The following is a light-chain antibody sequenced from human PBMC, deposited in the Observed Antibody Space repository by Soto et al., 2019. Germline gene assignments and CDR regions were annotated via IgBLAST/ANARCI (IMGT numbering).Light chain of an antibody. V-gene: IGLV2-14*01. Sequence: SALPQPASVSGSPGQSITISCTGTSSDVGGYKYVSWSQQHPGKAPKLMIYEVRNRPSGVSNRFSGSKSGNTASLTISELQAEDEADYYCSSYTSSSTLVFGTGTKVTVL. CDR1: SSDVGGYKY. J-gene: IGLJ1*01. CDR2: EVR. CDR3: SSYTSSSTLV.